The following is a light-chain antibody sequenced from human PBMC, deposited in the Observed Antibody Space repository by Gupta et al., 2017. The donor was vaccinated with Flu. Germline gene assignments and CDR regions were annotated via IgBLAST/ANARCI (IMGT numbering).Light chain of an antibody. V-gene: IGKV1-39*01. CDR3: QQSDSVPPT. Sequence: FVGDKVAITCRASESISTFLSWYQQKPGQAPTLLIYTASTLQTGVPSRFSGSGSETDFTLTISSLQPEDIATYYCQQSDSVPPTFGQGTKLEIK. CDR1: ESISTF. CDR2: TAS. J-gene: IGKJ2*01.